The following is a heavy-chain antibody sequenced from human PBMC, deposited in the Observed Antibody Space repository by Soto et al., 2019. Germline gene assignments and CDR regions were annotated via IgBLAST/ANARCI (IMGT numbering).Heavy chain of an antibody. Sequence: PGGSLRLSCATSGFTFTRAWMSWVRQVPGKGLEWVGRIRSETDGGTADYGSTVDARFTISRDDSKRVVFLQIDNVRTDDTAFYYCTTDTTPFSTPVIATGGAYWGQGALVTVS. CDR1: GFTFTRAW. V-gene: IGHV3-15*01. D-gene: IGHD2-21*01. CDR2: IRSETDGGTA. J-gene: IGHJ4*02. CDR3: TTDTTPFSTPVIATGGAY.